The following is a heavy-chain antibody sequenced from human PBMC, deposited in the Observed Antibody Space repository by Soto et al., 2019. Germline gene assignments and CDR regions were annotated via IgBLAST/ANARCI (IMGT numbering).Heavy chain of an antibody. V-gene: IGHV1-3*01. Sequence: ASVKVSCKASGYTFTSDGIHWVRQATGQRLEWMGWINAANGDTKYSPKFQGRVTITRDTSASTAHMELSSLRSEDTAVYYCVRRHVSATGIDWFDPWGQGTLVTVSS. CDR2: INAANGDT. D-gene: IGHD6-13*01. CDR1: GYTFTSDG. CDR3: VRRHVSATGIDWFDP. J-gene: IGHJ5*02.